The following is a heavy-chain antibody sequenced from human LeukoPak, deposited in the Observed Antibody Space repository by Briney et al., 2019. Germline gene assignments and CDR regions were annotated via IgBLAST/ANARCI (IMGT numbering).Heavy chain of an antibody. D-gene: IGHD3-10*01. Sequence: GGSLRLSCSASGFTFTTYAMHWVRQAPGKGLEYVSVISGNGGSTYYADSVKGRFTISRDNSKNTLYLQMSSLRAEDTAEYYCVKDTPSVGSWAALDSWGQGTMVTVSS. V-gene: IGHV3-64D*09. CDR3: VKDTPSVGSWAALDS. CDR1: GFTFTTYA. J-gene: IGHJ3*02. CDR2: ISGNGGST.